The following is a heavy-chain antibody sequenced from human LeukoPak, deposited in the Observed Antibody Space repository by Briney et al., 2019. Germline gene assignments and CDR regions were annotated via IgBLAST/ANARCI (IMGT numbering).Heavy chain of an antibody. J-gene: IGHJ4*02. CDR3: ATDGDATGY. D-gene: IGHD4-17*01. CDR2: ISWNSGSI. V-gene: IGHV3-9*01. Sequence: GGSLRLSCAASGFTFDDYAMRWVRHAPGKGLEWVSGISWNSGSIGYADSVKGRFTISRDNAKNSLYLQMNSLRAEDAALYYCATDGDATGYWGQGTLVTVSS. CDR1: GFTFDDYA.